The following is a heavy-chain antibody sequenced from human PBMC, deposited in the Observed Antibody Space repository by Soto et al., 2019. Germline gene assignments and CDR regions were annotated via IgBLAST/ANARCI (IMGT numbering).Heavy chain of an antibody. CDR2: ISFSGNSP. J-gene: IGHJ4*02. CDR1: GFRFNDFA. CDR3: AKRGSSGGDGGPFYFDS. D-gene: IGHD2-21*02. Sequence: GGSLSLSCVASGFRFNDFAMTWVRQVSGKGLEWVSSISFSGNSPYYADAVKGRSIISRDNSKDTLYLQMHSLRPNDTAVYYCAKRGSSGGDGGPFYFDSWGQGTQVTVSS. V-gene: IGHV3-23*01.